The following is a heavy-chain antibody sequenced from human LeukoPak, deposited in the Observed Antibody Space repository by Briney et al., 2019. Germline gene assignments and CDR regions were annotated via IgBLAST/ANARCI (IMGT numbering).Heavy chain of an antibody. J-gene: IGHJ4*02. Sequence: GGSLRLSCAASGFTFSSYSMNWVRQAPGKGLEWVSSISSSSSYIYYADSVKGRFTISRDNAKNPLYLQMNSLRAEDTAVYYCARAPRQIWFGELLGSADYWGQGTLVTVSS. CDR3: ARAPRQIWFGELLGSADY. V-gene: IGHV3-21*01. CDR2: ISSSSSYI. CDR1: GFTFSSYS. D-gene: IGHD3-10*01.